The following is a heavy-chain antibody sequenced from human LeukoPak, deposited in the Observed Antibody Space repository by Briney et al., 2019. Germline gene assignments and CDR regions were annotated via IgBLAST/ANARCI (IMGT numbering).Heavy chain of an antibody. D-gene: IGHD2-2*01. Sequence: GGSLRLSCAASGFTVSSNYMSWVRQAPGKGLEWVSVIYSGGSTYYADSVKGRFTISRDNSKNTLYLQMNSLRAEDTAVYYCASSQLRRPYDAFDIWGQGTMVTVSS. CDR2: IYSGGST. J-gene: IGHJ3*02. V-gene: IGHV3-53*01. CDR3: ASSQLRRPYDAFDI. CDR1: GFTVSSNY.